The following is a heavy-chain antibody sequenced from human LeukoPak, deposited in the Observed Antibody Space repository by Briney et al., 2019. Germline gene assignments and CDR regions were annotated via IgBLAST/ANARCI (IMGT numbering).Heavy chain of an antibody. J-gene: IGHJ5*02. CDR3: AREVRYDFWSGHDP. V-gene: IGHV3-21*01. CDR1: GFTFSSYS. Sequence: GGSLRLSCAASGFTFSSYSVNWVRLAPGEGLEWVSSISSSSSYIYYADSVKGRFTISRDNAKNSLYLQMNSLGAEDTAVYYCAREVRYDFWSGHDPWGQGTLVTVSS. D-gene: IGHD3-3*01. CDR2: ISSSSSYI.